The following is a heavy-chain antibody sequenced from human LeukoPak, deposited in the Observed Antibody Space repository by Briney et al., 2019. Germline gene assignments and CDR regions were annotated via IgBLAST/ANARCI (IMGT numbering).Heavy chain of an antibody. J-gene: IGHJ4*02. D-gene: IGHD6-19*01. CDR3: ARVQSGWPQGIDY. CDR2: IDHTGTT. V-gene: IGHV4-34*01. Sequence: SETLSLTCVVSGRSFSTYYWSWIRQPPGKGLEWIGEIDHTGTTKYNASLRSRVTISEDTSKNQFSLKLSSVTAADTAVYYCARVQSGWPQGIDYWGQGTLVTVSS. CDR1: GRSFSTYY.